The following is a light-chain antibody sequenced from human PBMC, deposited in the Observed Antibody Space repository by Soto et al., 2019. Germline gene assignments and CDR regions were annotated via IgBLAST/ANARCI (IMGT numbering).Light chain of an antibody. J-gene: IGLJ3*02. CDR2: TNN. CDR3: ASWDDSGNGVV. V-gene: IGLV1-44*01. Sequence: QSVLTQPPSASGTPGQRVTISCSGSRSNIGINTVNWYQHVPGTAPKLLIHTNNQQPSGVPDRVSGSKFGTSASLAISGLRSEDEADYYCASWDDSGNGVVFGGGTKLTVL. CDR1: RSNIGINT.